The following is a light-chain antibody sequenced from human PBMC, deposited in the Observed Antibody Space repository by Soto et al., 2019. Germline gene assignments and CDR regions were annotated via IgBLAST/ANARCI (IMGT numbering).Light chain of an antibody. CDR1: SSNIGRNT. CDR3: AAWDDSLTDYV. Sequence: SVLTEAPSASETPGQRVTISCSGGSSNIGRNTVNWYQQLPGTAPKLLIYSNNRRPSGVPDRFSGSKSGTSASLAISGLQSEDEADYYCAAWDDSLTDYVFGTGTQLTVL. V-gene: IGLV1-44*01. CDR2: SNN. J-gene: IGLJ1*01.